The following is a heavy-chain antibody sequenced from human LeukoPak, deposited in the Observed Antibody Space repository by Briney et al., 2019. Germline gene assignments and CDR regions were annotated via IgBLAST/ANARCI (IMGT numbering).Heavy chain of an antibody. D-gene: IGHD6-19*01. Sequence: GASVKVSCKASGYTFTSYGISWVRQAPGQGLEWMGWISAYNGNTNYAQKLQGRVTMTTDTSTSTAYMELRSLRSDDTAVYYCAREVAGPLSAEYFQHWGQGTLVTVSS. V-gene: IGHV1-18*01. CDR1: GYTFTSYG. CDR2: ISAYNGNT. J-gene: IGHJ1*01. CDR3: AREVAGPLSAEYFQH.